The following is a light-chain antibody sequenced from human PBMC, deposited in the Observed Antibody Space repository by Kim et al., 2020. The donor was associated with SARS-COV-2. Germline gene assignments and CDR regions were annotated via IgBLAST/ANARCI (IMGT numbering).Light chain of an antibody. Sequence: SVKLNCALSSGHSSYTIAWHQQQPGKAPRYLMKLEGGGNSNVGGGMPDRFSGSSSGAERHLTISNLQSDDEADYYCETWGSGSQVFGGGTQLTVL. CDR1: SGHSSYT. J-gene: IGLJ3*02. CDR3: ETWGSGSQV. V-gene: IGLV4-60*03. CDR2: LEGGGNS.